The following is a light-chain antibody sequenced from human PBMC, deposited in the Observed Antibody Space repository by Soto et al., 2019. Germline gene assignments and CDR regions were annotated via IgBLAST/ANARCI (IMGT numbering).Light chain of an antibody. J-gene: IGKJ5*01. CDR3: QQYGNSPIT. CDR2: GAV. CDR1: QSVSANY. Sequence: ETVLTQSPGTLSLSPGDRATLSCRASQSVSANYLAWYQQKPGQPPRLLIYGAVTRATGIPDRFSGSGSGTDFTLAISRLEPEDFAVYDGQQYGNSPITFGQGTRLEIK. V-gene: IGKV3-20*01.